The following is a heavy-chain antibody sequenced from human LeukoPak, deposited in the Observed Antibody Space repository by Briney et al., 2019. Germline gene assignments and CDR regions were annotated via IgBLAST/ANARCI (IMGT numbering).Heavy chain of an antibody. D-gene: IGHD3-22*01. CDR3: AKGSKAVVFTRDHYMDV. CDR1: GFTFSSYG. Sequence: GGSLRLSCAASGFTFSSYGMHWVRQAPGKGLEWVAFIRYDGSGKYYADSVKGRFTISRDNSKSTLYLQMNSLRAEDTAVYCCAKGSKAVVFTRDHYMDVWGKGTTVTFSS. V-gene: IGHV3-30*02. CDR2: IRYDGSGK. J-gene: IGHJ6*03.